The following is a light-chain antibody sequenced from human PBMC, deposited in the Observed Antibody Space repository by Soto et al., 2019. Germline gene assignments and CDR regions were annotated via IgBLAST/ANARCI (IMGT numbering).Light chain of an antibody. Sequence: DIQMTQSPSTVSASVGDTVIITCRASQTIRQWLAWYQQRPGKAPNLLIYDASSLESGVPSRFSGSGSGTEFTLTITNLQPDGFATYYCHQYDSDSTFGPGTKVEIK. CDR2: DAS. CDR1: QTIRQW. J-gene: IGKJ1*01. V-gene: IGKV1-5*01. CDR3: HQYDSDST.